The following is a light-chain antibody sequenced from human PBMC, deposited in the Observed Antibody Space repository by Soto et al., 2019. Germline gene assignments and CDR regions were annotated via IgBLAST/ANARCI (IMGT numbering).Light chain of an antibody. CDR3: FSFTTISTHV. J-gene: IGLJ1*01. CDR2: EVN. CDR1: SSDIGAYDY. V-gene: IGLV2-14*01. Sequence: QSALTQPASLSGSPGQSITIPCTGTSSDIGAYDYVSWFQQHPGKAPKLMISEVNNRPSGVSNRFSGSKSGNTAYLTISGLQVEDEAEYFCFSFTTISTHVFGTGTKLTVL.